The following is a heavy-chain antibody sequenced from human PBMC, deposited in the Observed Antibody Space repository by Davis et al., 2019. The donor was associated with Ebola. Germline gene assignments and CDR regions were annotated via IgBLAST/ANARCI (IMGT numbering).Heavy chain of an antibody. CDR3: AREGGRYYDSSGYVFDI. D-gene: IGHD3-22*01. Sequence: ASVQVSCKASGYRFTSYYMHWVRQAPGQGLEWMGIINPITGGTSYAQNFQVRVNMTWDTSTSTVYMELSSLRSEDTAVYYCAREGGRYYDSSGYVFDIWGQGTMVKVSS. V-gene: IGHV1-46*01. CDR1: GYRFTSYY. J-gene: IGHJ3*02. CDR2: INPITGGT.